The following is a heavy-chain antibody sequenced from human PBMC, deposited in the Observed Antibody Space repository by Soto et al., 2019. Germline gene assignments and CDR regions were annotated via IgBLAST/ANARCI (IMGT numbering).Heavy chain of an antibody. V-gene: IGHV3-21*01. D-gene: IGHD2-15*01. CDR3: ARDDGGPRWKDIVVVVAALMDV. J-gene: IGHJ6*03. CDR2: ISSSSSYI. Sequence: GGSLRLSCAASGFTFSSYSMNWVRQAPGKGLEWVSSISSSSSYIYYADSVKGRFTISRDNAKNSLYLQMNSLRAEDTAVYYCARDDGGPRWKDIVVVVAALMDVWGKGTTVTVSS. CDR1: GFTFSSYS.